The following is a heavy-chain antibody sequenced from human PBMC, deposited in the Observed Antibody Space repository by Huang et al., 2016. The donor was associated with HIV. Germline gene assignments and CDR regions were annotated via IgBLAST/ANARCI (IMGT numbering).Heavy chain of an antibody. J-gene: IGHJ4*02. Sequence: QVQLQESGPGLVKPSETLSLTCTVSGGSISTHYWSWLRQPPGKGLDWIGSIDYSESTNYSPSLKSRVTILLDTSKNQFSLRVNSVTAADTAMYYCARDHHDFWRGYRRMYFFDHWGQGTLVTVSS. CDR2: IDYSEST. CDR1: GGSISTHY. V-gene: IGHV4-59*11. CDR3: ARDHHDFWRGYRRMYFFDH. D-gene: IGHD3-3*01.